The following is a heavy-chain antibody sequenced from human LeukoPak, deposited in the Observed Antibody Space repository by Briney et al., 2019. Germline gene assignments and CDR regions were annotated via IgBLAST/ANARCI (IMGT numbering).Heavy chain of an antibody. J-gene: IGHJ4*02. Sequence: GESLKISCEGSGYSFTTYWIGWVRQMPGKGLEWMGITYPGDSDTRYSPSFQGQVTISADKSISTAYLQWSSLKASDTAMYYCARRVVDATFDYWGQGTLVTVSS. D-gene: IGHD2-15*01. CDR1: GYSFTTYW. V-gene: IGHV5-51*01. CDR3: ARRVVDATFDY. CDR2: TYPGDSDT.